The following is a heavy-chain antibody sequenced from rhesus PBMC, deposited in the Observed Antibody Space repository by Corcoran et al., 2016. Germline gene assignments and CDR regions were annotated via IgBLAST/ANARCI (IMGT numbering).Heavy chain of an antibody. CDR1: GYSFTGSW. V-gene: IGHV5-43*01. CDR2: IYPGDSDT. CDR3: AREDTTGEYFEF. J-gene: IGHJ1*01. Sequence: EVQLVQSGAEVKRPGESLRISCKTSGYSFTGSWISWVRQMPGKGLEWMGSIYPGDSDTRYNPSFQGHVTIAADKSISTTYLQGSSLKASDTATYYCAREDTTGEYFEFWGQGALVTVSS. D-gene: IGHD5-12*01.